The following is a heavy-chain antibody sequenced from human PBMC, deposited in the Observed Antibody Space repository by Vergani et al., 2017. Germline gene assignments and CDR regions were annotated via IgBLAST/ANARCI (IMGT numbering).Heavy chain of an antibody. V-gene: IGHV4-34*01. J-gene: IGHJ6*02. CDR3: ARSHDVVVPAANQAGYHKYYYYGMDV. D-gene: IGHD2-2*01. CDR2: INHSGST. CDR1: GFTFSSYS. Sequence: VQLVESGGGLVKPGGSLRLSCAASGFTFSSYSMNWVRQAPGKGLEWIGEINHSGSTNYNPSRKSRGTISVDTSKNQFSLKLSSVTAADTAVYYCARSHDVVVPAANQAGYHKYYYYGMDVWGQGTTVTVSS.